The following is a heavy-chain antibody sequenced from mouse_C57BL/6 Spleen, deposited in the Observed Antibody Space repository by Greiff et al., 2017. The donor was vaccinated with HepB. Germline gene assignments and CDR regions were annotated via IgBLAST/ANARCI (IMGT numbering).Heavy chain of an antibody. CDR3: ARADYSNYESWFAY. Sequence: QVQLQQPGTELVKPGASVKLSCKASGYTFTSYWMHWVKQRPGQGLEWIGNINPSNGGTNYNEKFKSKATLTVDKSSSTAYMQLSSLTSEDSAVYDWARADYSNYESWFAYWGQGTLVTVSA. CDR2: INPSNGGT. V-gene: IGHV1-53*01. J-gene: IGHJ3*01. CDR1: GYTFTSYW. D-gene: IGHD2-5*01.